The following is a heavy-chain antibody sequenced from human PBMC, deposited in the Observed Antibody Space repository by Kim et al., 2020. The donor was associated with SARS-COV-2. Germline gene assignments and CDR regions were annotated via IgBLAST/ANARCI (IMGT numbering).Heavy chain of an antibody. CDR3: ARDGITHPAKNFDWLLWYYCYYGMDV. Sequence: ASVKVSCKASGYTFTSYGISWVRQAPGQGLEWMGWISAYNGNTNYAQKLQGRVTMTTDTSTSTAYMELRSLRSDDTAVYYCARDGITHPAKNFDWLLWYYCYYGMDVWGQGTTVTVSS. D-gene: IGHD3-9*01. J-gene: IGHJ6*02. CDR1: GYTFTSYG. V-gene: IGHV1-18*01. CDR2: ISAYNGNT.